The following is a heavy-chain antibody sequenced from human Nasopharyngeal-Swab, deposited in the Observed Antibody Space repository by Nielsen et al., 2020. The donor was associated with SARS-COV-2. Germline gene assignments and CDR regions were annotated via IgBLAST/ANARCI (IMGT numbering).Heavy chain of an antibody. CDR2: ISRGATTA. Sequence: GESLKISCAASGFTFSDYGVNWVRQTPGKGLEWFSYISRGATTAYYADSVKGRFTISRDNARNSLYLQMNSLRDEDTAVYYCARCSGFICAFDIWGQGTMVAVSS. D-gene: IGHD2-15*01. J-gene: IGHJ3*02. V-gene: IGHV3-48*02. CDR1: GFTFSDYG. CDR3: ARCSGFICAFDI.